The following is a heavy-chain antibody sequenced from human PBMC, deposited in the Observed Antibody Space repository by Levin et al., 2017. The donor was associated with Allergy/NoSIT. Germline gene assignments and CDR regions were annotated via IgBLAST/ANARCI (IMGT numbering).Heavy chain of an antibody. V-gene: IGHV3-21*01. J-gene: IGHJ6*02. D-gene: IGHD3-3*01. CDR1: GFTFSNYN. CDR2: ISSSTTYI. Sequence: GESLKISCAASGFTFSNYNMNWVRQAPGKGLEWLSSISSSTTYIYYSDSVKGRFTISRDNAKNSLSLQMNSLRAEDSAVYYCARDSTTTISYYYYYPMDVWGQGTTVTVS. CDR3: ARDSTTTISYYYYYPMDV.